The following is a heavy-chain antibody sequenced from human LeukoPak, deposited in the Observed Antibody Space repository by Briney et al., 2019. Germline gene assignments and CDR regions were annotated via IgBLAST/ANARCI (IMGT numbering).Heavy chain of an antibody. J-gene: IGHJ4*02. CDR3: ARMVFGIMTGYYHDS. Sequence: AETLSLTCNVSGVSISSHYWSWLRQPPGKGLEWIGYRYHNGNSNYNPSLRSRVTVSIDMSKSQVSLSLNSVTAADTAVYYCARMVFGIMTGYYHDSWGQGTLVTVSS. CDR1: GVSISSHY. D-gene: IGHD2-8*01. CDR2: RYHNGNS. V-gene: IGHV4-59*11.